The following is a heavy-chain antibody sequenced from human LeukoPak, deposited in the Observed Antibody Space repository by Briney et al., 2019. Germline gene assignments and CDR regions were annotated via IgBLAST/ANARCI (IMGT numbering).Heavy chain of an antibody. V-gene: IGHV1-2*04. D-gene: IGHD5-12*01. J-gene: IGHJ6*02. CDR1: GYTFTGYY. Sequence: ASVKVSCKASGYTFTGYYMHWVRQAPGQGLEWMGWINPNSGGTNYAQKFQGWVTMTRDTSISTAYMELRSLRSDDTAVYYCARDGNSGYDVYYYYYGMDVWGQGTTVTVSS. CDR3: ARDGNSGYDVYYYYYGMDV. CDR2: INPNSGGT.